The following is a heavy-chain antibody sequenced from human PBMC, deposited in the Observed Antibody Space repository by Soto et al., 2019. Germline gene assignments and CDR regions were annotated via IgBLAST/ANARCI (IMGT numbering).Heavy chain of an antibody. V-gene: IGHV3-30-3*01. D-gene: IGHD2-2*03. Sequence: QVKLVESGGGVVQPGRSLRLSCAASGFTFSSLGMDWVRQAPGKGLEWVALISYDGSKKYYGDSVKGRFTISRDKSRNHLHLQMDGLRVEDTGVYYCGRGRGWIWAPFDNWGQGTLVTVSS. CDR1: GFTFSSLG. J-gene: IGHJ4*02. CDR2: ISYDGSKK. CDR3: GRGRGWIWAPFDN.